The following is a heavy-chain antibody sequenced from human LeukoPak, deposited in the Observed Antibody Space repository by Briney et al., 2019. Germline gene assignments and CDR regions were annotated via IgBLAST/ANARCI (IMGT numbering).Heavy chain of an antibody. Sequence: PSETLSLTCTVSGGSISSYYWSWIRQPPGKGLEWIGYIYYSGSTNYNPSLKSRGTISVDTSKNQFSLELSSVTAADTAVYYCARVPQTMVRGVIRPLQIDYWGQGTLVTVSS. J-gene: IGHJ4*02. D-gene: IGHD3-10*01. CDR2: IYYSGST. CDR3: ARVPQTMVRGVIRPLQIDY. CDR1: GGSISSYY. V-gene: IGHV4-59*01.